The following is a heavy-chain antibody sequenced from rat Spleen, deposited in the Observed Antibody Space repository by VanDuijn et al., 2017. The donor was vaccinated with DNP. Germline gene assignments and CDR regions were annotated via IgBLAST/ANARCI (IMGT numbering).Heavy chain of an antibody. D-gene: IGHD1-11*01. CDR2: ISPSGDST. CDR3: ARQGDVYYGGYIYSWYFDF. CDR1: GFTFSNYG. Sequence: EVQLVESGGGLVQPERSMTLSCAASGFTFSNYGMHWIRQAPTKGLEWVASISPSGDSTYYRDSVKGRFTISRDNAKSTLYLQMDSLRSEDTATYYCARQGDVYYGGYIYSWYFDFWGPGTMVTVSS. V-gene: IGHV5-19*01. J-gene: IGHJ1*01.